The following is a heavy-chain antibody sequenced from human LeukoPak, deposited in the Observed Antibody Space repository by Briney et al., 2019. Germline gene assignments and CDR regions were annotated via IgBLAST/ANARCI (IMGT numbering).Heavy chain of an antibody. CDR2: IYYSGST. V-gene: IGHV4-59*01. J-gene: IGHJ6*02. Sequence: SETLSLTCTVSGGSISSYYWSWIRQPPGKGLEWIGYIYYSGSTNYNPSLKSRVTISVDTSKNQLSLKLSSVTAADTAVYYCARSDVPRSYYYYGMDVWGQGTTVTVSS. CDR3: ARSDVPRSYYYYGMDV. D-gene: IGHD6-6*01. CDR1: GGSISSYY.